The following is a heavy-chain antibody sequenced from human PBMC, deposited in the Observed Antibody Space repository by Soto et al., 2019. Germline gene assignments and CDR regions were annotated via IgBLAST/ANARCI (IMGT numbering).Heavy chain of an antibody. CDR3: ATSNWFAP. CDR1: GGSISSRGYY. V-gene: IGHV4-39*01. J-gene: IGHJ5*02. Sequence: QLQLQESGPGLVKPSETLSLTCTVSGGSISSRGYYWGWIRQPPGKGLEWIGTIYYSGSTYYNPSLTSRATISVDPSNNQFSLKLSSLTAADTALYYCATSNWFAPWGQGPLVTVSS. CDR2: IYYSGST.